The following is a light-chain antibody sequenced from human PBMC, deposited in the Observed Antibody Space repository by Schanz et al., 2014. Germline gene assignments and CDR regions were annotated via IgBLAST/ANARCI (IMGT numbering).Light chain of an antibody. CDR2: DVN. CDR3: SSYAGGSNVV. CDR1: SSDVGGYNY. J-gene: IGLJ2*01. Sequence: QSALTQPASVSGSPGQSITISCTGTSSDVGGYNYVSWYQHHPGKAPKLMIYDVNNRPSGVSSRFSGSKSGNTASLTVSGLQGEDEADYYCSSYAGGSNVVFGGGTKLTVL. V-gene: IGLV2-14*03.